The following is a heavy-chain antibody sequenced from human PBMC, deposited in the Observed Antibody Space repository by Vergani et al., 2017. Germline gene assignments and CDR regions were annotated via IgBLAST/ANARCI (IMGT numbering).Heavy chain of an antibody. Sequence: QVQLVESGGGVGQRGGSLRLSCATSGFTLSNYDMQWIRQGPGKGLEFVAFIQFDGSNQYYADSVKGRFTLSRDFSKNTLYLQMNSLRTDDTATYYCAKHFRGWGIDYWGQGTQVIVSS. V-gene: IGHV3-30*02. CDR1: GFTLSNYD. CDR2: IQFDGSNQ. CDR3: AKHFRGWGIDY. D-gene: IGHD3-16*01. J-gene: IGHJ4*02.